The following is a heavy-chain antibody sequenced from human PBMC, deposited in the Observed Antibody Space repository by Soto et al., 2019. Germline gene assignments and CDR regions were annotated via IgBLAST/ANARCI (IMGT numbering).Heavy chain of an antibody. V-gene: IGHV1-69*13. J-gene: IGHJ3*02. D-gene: IGHD6-19*01. CDR1: GGTFSSYA. CDR3: ARVRQWLGLNDAFDI. Sequence: VASVKVSCKASGGTFSSYAISWVRQAPGQGLEWMGGIIPIFGTANYAQKFQGRVTITADESTSTAYMELSSLRSEDTAVYYCARVRQWLGLNDAFDIWGQGTMVTVSS. CDR2: IIPIFGTA.